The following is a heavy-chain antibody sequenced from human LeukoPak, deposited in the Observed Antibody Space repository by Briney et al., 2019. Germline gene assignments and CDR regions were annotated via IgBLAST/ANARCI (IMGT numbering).Heavy chain of an antibody. CDR3: AKNYDSAIGVPYALDV. J-gene: IGHJ6*02. CDR1: GFTFSNYA. Sequence: GGSLRLSCAASGFTFSNYAMRWVRQAPGKGLEWVSAIGAGTGAVTIYADSVKGRFTISRDNSKNTLYLQMNSLRGEDTAVYYCAKNYDSAIGVPYALDVWSQGTTVTVSS. CDR2: IGAGTGAVT. D-gene: IGHD3-22*01. V-gene: IGHV3-23*01.